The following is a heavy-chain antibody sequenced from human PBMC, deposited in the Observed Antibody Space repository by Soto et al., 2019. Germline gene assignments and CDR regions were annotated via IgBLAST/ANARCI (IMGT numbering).Heavy chain of an antibody. CDR3: ARGLYGYSSSWYGSSDYYYYMDV. D-gene: IGHD6-13*01. CDR1: GYTFTSYD. CDR2: MNPNSGNT. V-gene: IGHV1-8*01. J-gene: IGHJ6*03. Sequence: ASVKVSCKASGYTFTSYDINWVRQATGQGLEWKGWMNPNSGNTGYAQKFQGRVTMTRNTSISTVYMELSSLRSEDTAVYYCARGLYGYSSSWYGSSDYYYYMDVWGKGTTVTVSS.